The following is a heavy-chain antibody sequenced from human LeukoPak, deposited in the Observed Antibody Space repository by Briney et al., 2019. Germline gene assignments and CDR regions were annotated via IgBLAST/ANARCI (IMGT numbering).Heavy chain of an antibody. Sequence: PSETLSLTCTVSGGSLSGYYWSWIRQTPGKGLEWIGFIHSSGSTHYNPSLDSRVTISMDTSKNQFSLKLSSVTAADTAVYYCARGDLSCSGSGGYCAFDIWGQGTMVTISS. J-gene: IGHJ3*02. CDR3: ARGDLSCSGSGGYCAFDI. CDR1: GGSLSGYY. V-gene: IGHV4-4*08. CDR2: IHSSGST. D-gene: IGHD3-10*01.